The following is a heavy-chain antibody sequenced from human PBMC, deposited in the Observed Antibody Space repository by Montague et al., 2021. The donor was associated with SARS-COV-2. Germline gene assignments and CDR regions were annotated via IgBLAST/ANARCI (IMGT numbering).Heavy chain of an antibody. V-gene: IGHV4-59*02. Sequence: SETRSLTCSVSGASVTSESWGWIRQSPGKGLEWIGYSYSVGSTDYNPSLKSRATISRDTSKNQFSLKVRSVTAADTAVYYCARDTMTADAFDIWGQGTMVTVSS. CDR3: ARDTMTADAFDI. J-gene: IGHJ3*02. D-gene: IGHD2-2*01. CDR2: SYSVGST. CDR1: GASVTSES.